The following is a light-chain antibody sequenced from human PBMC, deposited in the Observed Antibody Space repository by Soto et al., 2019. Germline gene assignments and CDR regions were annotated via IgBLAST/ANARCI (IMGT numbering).Light chain of an antibody. CDR1: QSVRTV. V-gene: IGKV3-11*01. Sequence: EIVLTQSPATLSLSPGERATLTCGASQSVRTVLAWYQQKPGQAPRLLIYDASTRATGVPARFSGSGSVTDFTLNISNLESEEFGVYYCQQRTDWPTITFGQATRPDIK. CDR2: DAS. CDR3: QQRTDWPTIT. J-gene: IGKJ5*01.